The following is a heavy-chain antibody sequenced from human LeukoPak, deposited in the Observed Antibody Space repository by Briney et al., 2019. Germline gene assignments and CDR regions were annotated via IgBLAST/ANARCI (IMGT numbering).Heavy chain of an antibody. J-gene: IGHJ4*02. D-gene: IGHD5-12*01. Sequence: SETLSLTCTVSGASISSGSYYWSWIRQPAGKGLEWIGRIYTSGSTNYNPSLKSRVTISVDTSKNQFSLKLSSVTAADTAVYYCARGHIAADFWGQGTLVTVSS. CDR3: ARGHIAADF. CDR2: IYTSGST. V-gene: IGHV4-61*02. CDR1: GASISSGSYY.